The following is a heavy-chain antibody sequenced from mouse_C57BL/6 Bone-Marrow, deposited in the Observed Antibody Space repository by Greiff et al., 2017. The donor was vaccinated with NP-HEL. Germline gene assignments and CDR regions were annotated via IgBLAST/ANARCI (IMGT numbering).Heavy chain of an antibody. CDR1: GYTFTSYW. CDR2: IDPSDSET. CDR3: ARGIITTVVAPFDY. D-gene: IGHD1-1*01. Sequence: VQLQQPGAELVRPGSSVKLSCKASGYTFTSYWMHWVKQRPIQGLEWIGNIDPSDSETHYNQKFKDKATLTVDKSSSTAYMQLSSLTSEDSAVYYCARGIITTVVAPFDYWGQGTTLTVSS. V-gene: IGHV1-52*01. J-gene: IGHJ2*01.